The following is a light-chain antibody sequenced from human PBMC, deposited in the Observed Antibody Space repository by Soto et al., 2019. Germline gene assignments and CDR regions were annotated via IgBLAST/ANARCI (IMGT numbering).Light chain of an antibody. Sequence: ENVLTQSPGTLSLSPGARATLSCRASQSVSSSYLTWYQPKPGQAPRLLIYGASSRATDIPDRFSGSGSGTDFTLTISRLEPEDVAVYYGQQYDSSPVTFGQGTKLDIK. CDR1: QSVSSSY. V-gene: IGKV3-20*01. J-gene: IGKJ2*01. CDR2: GAS. CDR3: QQYDSSPVT.